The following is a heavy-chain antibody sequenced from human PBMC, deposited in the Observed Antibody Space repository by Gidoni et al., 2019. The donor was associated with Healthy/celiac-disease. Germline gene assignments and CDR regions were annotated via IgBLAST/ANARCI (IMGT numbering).Heavy chain of an antibody. D-gene: IGHD5-18*01. CDR3: ASIEMATANWYFDL. V-gene: IGHV4-4*07. CDR1: GGSISSYY. Sequence: QVQLQESCPGLVKPSETLSLTCTVSGGSISSYYWSWLRQPAGKGLEWIGRIYTSGSTNYNPSLKSRVTMSVDTSKNQFSLKLSSVTAADTAVYYCASIEMATANWYFDLWGRGTLVTVSS. J-gene: IGHJ2*01. CDR2: IYTSGST.